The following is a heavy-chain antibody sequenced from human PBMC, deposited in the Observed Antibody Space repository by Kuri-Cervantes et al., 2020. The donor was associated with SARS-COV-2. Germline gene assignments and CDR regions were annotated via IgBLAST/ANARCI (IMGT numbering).Heavy chain of an antibody. V-gene: IGHV4-4*07. CDR1: GGSISSYY. Sequence: ESLKISCTVSGGSISSYYWSWIRQPAGKGLEWIGRIYTSGSTNYNPSLKSRVTMSVDTSKNQFSLKLSSVTAADTAVYYCARLPALPWYFDYWGQGTLVTVSS. J-gene: IGHJ4*02. CDR2: IYTSGST. CDR3: ARLPALPWYFDY.